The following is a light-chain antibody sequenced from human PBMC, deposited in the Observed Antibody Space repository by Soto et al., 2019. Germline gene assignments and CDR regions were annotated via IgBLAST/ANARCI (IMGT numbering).Light chain of an antibody. CDR2: KVA. CDR1: QSISTC. Sequence: DIQMTQSPSTLSASVENRVPITCRPSQSISTCLAWFQQKLGKAPKLLIYKVASLESGVPSRFSGRGSGTEFTLNISSLQPDDFATYYCQQYNSYSGTFGQGTKLEIK. V-gene: IGKV1-5*03. J-gene: IGKJ2*02. CDR3: QQYNSYSGT.